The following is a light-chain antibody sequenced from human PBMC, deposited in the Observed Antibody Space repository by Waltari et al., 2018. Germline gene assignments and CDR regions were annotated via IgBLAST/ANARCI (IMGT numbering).Light chain of an antibody. V-gene: IGKV1-5*03. CDR3: LQYNSYPWT. CDR2: KAS. J-gene: IGKJ1*01. CDR1: QSIVVW. Sequence: DIQVTQSPSTLSASVGDRVTITCRASQSIVVWLAWYQQKPGKAPRLLIYKASYLESGVPSRFSGSGSGTEFTLTIISLQADDFATYYCLQYNSYPWTFGQGTKVEIK.